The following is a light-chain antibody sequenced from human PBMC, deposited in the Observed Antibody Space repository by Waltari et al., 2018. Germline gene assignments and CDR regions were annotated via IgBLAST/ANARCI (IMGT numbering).Light chain of an antibody. CDR2: DNI. CDR3: QSYDSSLVV. Sequence: QSVLTQPPSVSGAPGQTITISCTGNTSNIGAGYDVQWYQQLPGTAPQLLIYDNITRPSGVPDRFSGSKSGTSASLAITGLQAEDEADYYCQSYDSSLVVFGGGTKLTVL. J-gene: IGLJ2*01. V-gene: IGLV1-40*01. CDR1: TSNIGAGYD.